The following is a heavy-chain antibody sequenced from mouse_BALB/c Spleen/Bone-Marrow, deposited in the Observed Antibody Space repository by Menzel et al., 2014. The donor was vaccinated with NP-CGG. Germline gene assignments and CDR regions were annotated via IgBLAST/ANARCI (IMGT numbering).Heavy chain of an antibody. V-gene: IGHV1-14*01. J-gene: IGHJ2*01. D-gene: IGHD1-1*01. CDR3: ARTGNYYGSSFDY. CDR2: INPYNDGT. CDR1: RYTFTSHV. Sequence: VQLKQSGPDRQKPGTPAEISRKASRYTFTSHVIHWVRQKPGQGLVWFGYINPYNDGTKYNEKFKDKATLTSDKSSNTAYMELSSLTSEDSAVYYCARTGNYYGSSFDYWGQGTTLTVSS.